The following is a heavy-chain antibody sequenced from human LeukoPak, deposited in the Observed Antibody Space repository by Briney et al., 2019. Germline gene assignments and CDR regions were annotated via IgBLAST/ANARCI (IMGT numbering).Heavy chain of an antibody. CDR2: IKTETDGGPT. CDR1: GFTFSNGW. V-gene: IGHV3-15*01. CDR3: TWSGLKIES. J-gene: IGHJ4*02. D-gene: IGHD3-3*01. Sequence: AGGSLRLSCAASGFTFSNGWMSWVRRAPRKGLEWVAQIKTETDGGPTDYAAPVKGRFTISRDDSKNMLFLQMNSLKTEDTAIYYCTWSGLKIESWGQGTLVTVSS.